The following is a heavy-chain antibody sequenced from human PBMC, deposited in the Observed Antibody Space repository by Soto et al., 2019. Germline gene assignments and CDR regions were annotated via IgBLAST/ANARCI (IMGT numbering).Heavy chain of an antibody. CDR2: INAGNGNT. D-gene: IGHD1-26*01. J-gene: IGHJ3*02. Sequence: ASVKVSCKASGYTFTSYAMHWVRQAPGQRLEWMGWINAGNGNTKYSQKFQGRVTITRDTSASTAYMELSSLRSEDTAVYYCARDGWELRGALDIWGQGTMVTVSS. V-gene: IGHV1-3*01. CDR1: GYTFTSYA. CDR3: ARDGWELRGALDI.